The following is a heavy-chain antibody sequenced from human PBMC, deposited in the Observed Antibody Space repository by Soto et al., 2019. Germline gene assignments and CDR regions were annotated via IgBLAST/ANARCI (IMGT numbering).Heavy chain of an antibody. Sequence: ASVKVSCRASGYTFTSYGISWVRQAPGQGLEWMGWISAYNGNTNYAQKLQGRVTMTTDTSTSTAYMELRSLRSDDTAVYYCARDSDLRYFDILLDYWCQGPLVTVSS. CDR3: ARDSDLRYFDILLDY. J-gene: IGHJ4*02. V-gene: IGHV1-18*04. CDR2: ISAYNGNT. CDR1: GYTFTSYG. D-gene: IGHD3-9*01.